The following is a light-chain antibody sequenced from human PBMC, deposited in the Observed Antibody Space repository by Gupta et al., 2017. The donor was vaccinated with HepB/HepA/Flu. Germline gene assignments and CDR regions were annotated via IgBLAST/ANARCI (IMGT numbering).Light chain of an antibody. CDR3: HQYGSSPWT. V-gene: IGKV3-20*01. CDR1: QSVSNSY. CDR2: DAT. J-gene: IGKJ1*01. Sequence: IVLTQSPGTLSLSPGEGATLSCRASQSVSNSYLAWYQQKPGQAPRLLIYDATSRATGIPDRFSGSGSGTDFTLTISRLEPEDSAVYHCHQYGSSPWTFGQGTRVEI.